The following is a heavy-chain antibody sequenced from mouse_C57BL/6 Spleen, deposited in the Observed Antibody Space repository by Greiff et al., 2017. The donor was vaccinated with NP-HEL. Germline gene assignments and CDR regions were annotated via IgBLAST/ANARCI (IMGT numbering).Heavy chain of an antibody. CDR1: GYTFTSYW. Sequence: QVQLQQSGAELVKPGASVKLSCKASGYTFTSYWMHWVKQRPGQGLEWIGMIHPNSGSTNYNEKFKSKATLTVDKSSSTAYMQLSSLTSEDSAVYYCARDEKGDYYAMDYWGQGTSVTVSS. CDR3: ARDEKGDYYAMDY. V-gene: IGHV1-64*01. J-gene: IGHJ4*01. CDR2: IHPNSGST.